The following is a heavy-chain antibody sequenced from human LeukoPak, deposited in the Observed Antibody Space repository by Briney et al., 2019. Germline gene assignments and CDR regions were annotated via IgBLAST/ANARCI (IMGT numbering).Heavy chain of an antibody. Sequence: PGRSLRLSCAASGFTFSSYAMHWGRQAPGKGREGVAVISYDGSNKYYADSVKGRFTISRDNSKNTLYLQMNSLRAEDTAVYYCARGVDTAMSLDPWGQGTLVTVSS. D-gene: IGHD5-18*01. V-gene: IGHV3-30*04. CDR2: ISYDGSNK. CDR1: GFTFSSYA. J-gene: IGHJ5*02. CDR3: ARGVDTAMSLDP.